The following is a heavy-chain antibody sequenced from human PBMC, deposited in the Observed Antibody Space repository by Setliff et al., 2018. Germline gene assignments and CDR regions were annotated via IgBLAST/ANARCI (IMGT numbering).Heavy chain of an antibody. V-gene: IGHV4-61*02. CDR1: GGSISSGTYY. D-gene: IGHD3-10*01. CDR2: IYTSGST. Sequence: PSETLSLTCTVSGGSISSGTYYWSWIRQPAGKGLEWIGRIYTSGSTNYNPSLKSRVAISVDTSKNQFSLKLTSVTAADTAVYYCARLSWDGLRYYGLDVWGQGATVTVSS. CDR3: ARLSWDGLRYYGLDV. J-gene: IGHJ6*02.